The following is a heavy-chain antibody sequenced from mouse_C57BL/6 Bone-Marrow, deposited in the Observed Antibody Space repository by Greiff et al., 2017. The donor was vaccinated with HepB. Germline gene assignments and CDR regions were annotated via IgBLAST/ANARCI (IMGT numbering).Heavy chain of an antibody. D-gene: IGHD2-1*01. Sequence: VQLKESGAELVRPGASVKLSCTASGFNIKDDYMHWVKQRPEQGLEWIGWIDPENGDTEYASKFQGKATITADTSSNTAYLQLSSLTSEDTAVYYCTTWDGKAWCAYWGQGTLVTVSA. CDR2: IDPENGDT. V-gene: IGHV14-4*01. CDR3: TTWDGKAWCAY. J-gene: IGHJ3*01. CDR1: GFNIKDDY.